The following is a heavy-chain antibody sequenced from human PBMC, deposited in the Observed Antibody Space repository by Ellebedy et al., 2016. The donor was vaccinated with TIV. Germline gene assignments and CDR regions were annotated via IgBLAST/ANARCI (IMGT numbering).Heavy chain of an antibody. J-gene: IGHJ4*02. D-gene: IGHD2-2*01. CDR2: IYHSGST. Sequence: SETLSLTCAVSGGSISSSNWWSWVRQPPGKGLEWIGEIYHSGSTNYNPSLKGRVTISVDTSKNQFSLKLSSVTAADTALYYCARRRPSWGDYHDYWGRGTLVSVSS. V-gene: IGHV4-4*02. CDR1: GGSISSSNW. CDR3: ARRRPSWGDYHDY.